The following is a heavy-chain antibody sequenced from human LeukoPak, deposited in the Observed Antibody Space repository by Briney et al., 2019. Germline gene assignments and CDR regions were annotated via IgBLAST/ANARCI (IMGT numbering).Heavy chain of an antibody. CDR2: IYHSGST. Sequence: SQTLSLTCTVSGGSISSGGYYWSWIRQPPGKGLEWIGYIYHSGSTYYNPSLKSRVTISVDRSKSQFSLKLSSVTAADTAAYYCARDRDSYGSSFDYWGQGTLVTVSS. D-gene: IGHD5-18*01. CDR3: ARDRDSYGSSFDY. V-gene: IGHV4-30-2*01. J-gene: IGHJ4*02. CDR1: GGSISSGGYY.